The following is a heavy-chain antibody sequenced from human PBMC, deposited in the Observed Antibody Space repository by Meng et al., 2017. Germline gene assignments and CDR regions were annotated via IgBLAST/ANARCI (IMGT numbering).Heavy chain of an antibody. CDR2: IFLSSDTV. Sequence: SLKTSCVASGFMSEIHAMHWVRQAPGKGLEWVSGIFLSSDTVDYAGSVKGRFTTSRDRAKNSLFLQMNSLRPDDTALYYCTRDIYAGGADVWGQGTMVTVSS. V-gene: IGHV3-9*02. CDR1: GFMSEIHA. CDR3: TRDIYAGGADV. J-gene: IGHJ3*01. D-gene: IGHD2-21*01.